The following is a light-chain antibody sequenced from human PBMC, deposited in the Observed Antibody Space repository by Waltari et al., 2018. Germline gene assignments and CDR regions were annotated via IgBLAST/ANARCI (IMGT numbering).Light chain of an antibody. Sequence: SSELTQDPAVSVAMGQTVRITCQGNSLRSYYASWYQQRPGQAPRLVMFEQNNRPPGVPDRFSGSNSDNTASLTITGAQAEDEASYYCHSRDASGVGGSFGGGTKLTVL. CDR2: EQN. CDR3: HSRDASGVGGS. J-gene: IGLJ2*01. V-gene: IGLV3-19*01. CDR1: SLRSYY.